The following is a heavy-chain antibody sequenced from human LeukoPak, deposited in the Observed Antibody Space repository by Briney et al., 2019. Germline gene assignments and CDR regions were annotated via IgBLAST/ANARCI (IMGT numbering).Heavy chain of an antibody. CDR3: TAYDSTRSLFGDH. Sequence: GGSLRLSCAASGFTFSDAWMSWVRQAPGKGLEWVGRIKSKTDGGTTDYAAPVKGRFIISRDDSKNTLYLQMNSLKTEDTAVYYCTAYDSTRSLFGDHWGQGTLVTVSS. J-gene: IGHJ4*02. V-gene: IGHV3-15*01. D-gene: IGHD3-22*01. CDR2: IKSKTDGGTT. CDR1: GFTFSDAW.